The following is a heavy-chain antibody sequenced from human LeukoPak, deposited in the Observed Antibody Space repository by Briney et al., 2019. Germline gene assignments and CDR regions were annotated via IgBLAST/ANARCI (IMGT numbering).Heavy chain of an antibody. CDR3: ASHERGIIVVVPAAIGY. J-gene: IGHJ4*02. V-gene: IGHV4-39*01. CDR1: GGSISSSSYY. D-gene: IGHD2-2*01. CDR2: IYYSGST. Sequence: SETLSLTCTVSGGSISSSSYYWGWIRQPPGKGLEWIGSIYYSGSTYYNPSLKSRVTISVDTSKNQFSLKLSSVTAADTAVYYCASHERGIIVVVPAAIGYWGQGTLVTVSS.